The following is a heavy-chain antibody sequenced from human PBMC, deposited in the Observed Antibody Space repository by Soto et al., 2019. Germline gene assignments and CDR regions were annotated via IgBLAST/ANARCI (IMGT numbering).Heavy chain of an antibody. CDR1: RYIFTGYQ. V-gene: IGHV1-2*02. CDR3: AREPMVRGVTSSLDL. J-gene: IGHJ3*01. D-gene: IGHD3-10*01. Sequence: GASVKVSCKASRYIFTGYQIHWVRQAPGQGLEWMGWLNPISGVTKYAQKIQDRVTMTRDTSISTAYMELRSLRSDDTAVYHCAREPMVRGVTSSLDLWGQETMVTVSS. CDR2: LNPISGVT.